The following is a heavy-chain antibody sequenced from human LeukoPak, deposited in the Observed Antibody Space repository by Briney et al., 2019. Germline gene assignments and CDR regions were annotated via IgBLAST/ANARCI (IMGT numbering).Heavy chain of an antibody. V-gene: IGHV4-34*01. J-gene: IGHJ5*02. CDR2: INHSGST. CDR3: ARGREMATISTNWFDP. CDR1: GGSFSGYY. Sequence: PSETLSLTCAVYGGSFSGYYWSWIRQPPGKGLEGMGEINHSGSTNYNPSLKSRVTISVDTSKNQFSLKLSSVTAADTAVYYCARGREMATISTNWFDPWGQGTLVTVSS. D-gene: IGHD5-24*01.